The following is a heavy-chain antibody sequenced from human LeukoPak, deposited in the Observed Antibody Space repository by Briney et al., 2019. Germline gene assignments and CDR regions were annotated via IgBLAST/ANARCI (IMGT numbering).Heavy chain of an antibody. V-gene: IGHV3-9*01. CDR2: ISWNSGSI. J-gene: IGHJ2*01. D-gene: IGHD1-20*01. Sequence: GRSLRLSCAASGFTFDDYAMHWVRQAPGKGLEWVSGISWNSGSIGYADSVKGRFTISRDNAKNSLYLQMNSLRAEDTALYYCAKDITGTLDRSRCFDLWGRGTLVTVSS. CDR3: AKDITGTLDRSRCFDL. CDR1: GFTFDDYA.